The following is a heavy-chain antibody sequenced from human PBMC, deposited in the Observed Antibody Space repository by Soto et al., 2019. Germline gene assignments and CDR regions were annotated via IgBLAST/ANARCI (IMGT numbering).Heavy chain of an antibody. CDR2: ISYDGSNK. D-gene: IGHD6-19*01. V-gene: IGHV3-30-3*01. CDR1: GFTFSSYA. CDR3: AREGAVAGYYYYGMDG. Sequence: PGGSLRLSCAASGFTFSSYAMHWVRQAPGKGLEWVAVISYDGSNKYYADSVKGRFTISRDNSKNTLYLQMNSLRAEDTAVYYCAREGAVAGYYYYGMDGWGQGTTVTVSS. J-gene: IGHJ6*02.